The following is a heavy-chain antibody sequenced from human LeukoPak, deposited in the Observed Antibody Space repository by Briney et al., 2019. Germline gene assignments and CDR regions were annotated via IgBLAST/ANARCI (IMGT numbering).Heavy chain of an antibody. CDR3: ARSSSGVTIFGVVIPHFDY. Sequence: SETLSLTCTVSGGSISSYYWSWIRQPPGKGLEWIGYIYCSGSTNYNPSLKSRVTISVDTSKNQFSLKLSSVTAADTAVYYCARSSSGVTIFGVVIPHFDYWGQGTLVTVSS. D-gene: IGHD3-3*01. V-gene: IGHV4-59*01. CDR1: GGSISSYY. J-gene: IGHJ4*02. CDR2: IYCSGST.